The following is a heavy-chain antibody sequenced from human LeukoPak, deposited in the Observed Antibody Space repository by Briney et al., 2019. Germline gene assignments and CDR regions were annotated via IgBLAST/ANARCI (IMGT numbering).Heavy chain of an antibody. D-gene: IGHD1-1*01. Sequence: GGSLRLSCAASGFTFSSYSLNWVRQAPGKGLEWVSSISSSSSDIYYAVSVKGRFTISRDNAKNSLYLQMNSLRAEGTAVYYCARDSRTTGTTSGYFDYWGQGTLVTVSS. J-gene: IGHJ4*02. CDR3: ARDSRTTGTTSGYFDY. V-gene: IGHV3-21*01. CDR1: GFTFSSYS. CDR2: ISSSSSDI.